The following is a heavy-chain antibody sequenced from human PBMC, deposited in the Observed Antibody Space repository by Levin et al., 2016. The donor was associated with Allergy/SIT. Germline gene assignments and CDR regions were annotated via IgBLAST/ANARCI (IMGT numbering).Heavy chain of an antibody. CDR1: GGSISSSSYY. CDR2: IYYSGST. V-gene: IGHV4-39*01. CDR3: AYSTKDSSGWPFDY. J-gene: IGHJ4*02. D-gene: IGHD6-19*01. Sequence: SETLSLTCTVSGGSISSSSYYWGWIRQPPGKGLEWIGSIYYSGSTYYNPSLKSRVTISVDTSKNQFSLKLSSVTAADTAVYYCAYSTKDSSGWPFDYWGQGTLVTVSS.